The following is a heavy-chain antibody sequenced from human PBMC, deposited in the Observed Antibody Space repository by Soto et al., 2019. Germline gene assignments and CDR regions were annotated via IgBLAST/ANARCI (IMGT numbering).Heavy chain of an antibody. V-gene: IGHV3-64D*06. J-gene: IGHJ3*02. D-gene: IGHD2-2*02. CDR2: ISNNGGNT. CDR1: GFTFSGYA. CDR3: VKALSARYTSTRSFDI. Sequence: PGGSLRLSCSASGFTFSGYAMHWVRQAPGKGLDYVSAISNNGGNTYYADSVNGRFTISRDNSKNTLYLQMSSLRVEDTAVYYCVKALSARYTSTRSFDIWGQGTMVTVSS.